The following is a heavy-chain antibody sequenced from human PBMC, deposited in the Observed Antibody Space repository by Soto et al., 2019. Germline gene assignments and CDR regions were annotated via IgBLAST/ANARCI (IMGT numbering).Heavy chain of an antibody. CDR2: ISSSSSYI. D-gene: IGHD1-1*01. CDR1: GFTFSNYN. CDR3: ARGNPHSGGHGMDV. Sequence: SGGSLRLSCAASGFTFSNYNMNWVRQAPGKGLEWVSCISSSSSYIYHADSVKGRFTISRDNAKNSLYLQMNSLRAEDTAVYYCARGNPHSGGHGMDVWGQGTTVTVSS. V-gene: IGHV3-21*01. J-gene: IGHJ6*02.